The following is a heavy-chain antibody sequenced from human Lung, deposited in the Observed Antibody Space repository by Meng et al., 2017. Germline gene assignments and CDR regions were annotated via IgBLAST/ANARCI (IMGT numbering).Heavy chain of an antibody. CDR2: IYHSGST. CDR3: TKNDFYCLGY. CDR1: GGSISSDNW. D-gene: IGHD2-21*01. J-gene: IGHJ4*02. V-gene: IGHV4-4*02. Sequence: QAQLQESGPGLVKPSGTLPLTCAVSGGSISSDNWWSWVRQPPGKGLEWIGEIYHSGSTNYNPSLKSRITISVDKPKNQFSLTLSSVTAADTAVYYCTKNDFYCLGYWGQGTLVTVSS.